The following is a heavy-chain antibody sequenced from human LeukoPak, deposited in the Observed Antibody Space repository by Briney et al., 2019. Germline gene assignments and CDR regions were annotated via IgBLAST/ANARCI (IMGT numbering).Heavy chain of an antibody. D-gene: IGHD2-15*01. V-gene: IGHV1-24*01. Sequence: ASVTVSRTVSGYTLTELSMHWVRQAPGKGLEWMGGFDPEDGETIYAQKFQGRVTMTEDTSTDTAYMELSSLRSEDTAVYYCATDLKGAPRLGYCSGGSCKDPYGMDVWGQGTTVTVSS. CDR2: FDPEDGET. CDR3: ATDLKGAPRLGYCSGGSCKDPYGMDV. CDR1: GYTLTELS. J-gene: IGHJ6*02.